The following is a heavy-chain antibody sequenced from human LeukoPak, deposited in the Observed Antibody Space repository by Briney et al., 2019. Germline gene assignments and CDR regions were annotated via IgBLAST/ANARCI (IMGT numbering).Heavy chain of an antibody. CDR2: INSNSGKT. V-gene: IGHV1-8*01. D-gene: IGHD6-19*01. J-gene: IGHJ3*02. CDR3: ARVLQGQWPHDAFDI. Sequence: ASVKVSCKASGYTFTSNDINWVRQATGQGLEWMGWINSNSGKTGYAEKFQGRVAITRDTSISTAYMELSSLGSEDTAVYYCARVLQGQWPHDAFDIWGQGTMVTVSS. CDR1: GYTFTSND.